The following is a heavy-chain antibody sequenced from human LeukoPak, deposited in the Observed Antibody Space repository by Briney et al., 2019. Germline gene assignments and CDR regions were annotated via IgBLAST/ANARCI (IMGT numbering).Heavy chain of an antibody. Sequence: AETLSLTCTVSGGYISSTSYLWGRVRQPPGEGLEWIGSIYHGGRTFYNPSLKSRVTVSADTSKNHTSLTVRSVTAADTAVYYCARQIPDERGYYQYYFDYWGQRTLGSASS. CDR2: IYHGGRT. J-gene: IGHJ4*02. CDR3: ARQIPDERGYYQYYFDY. CDR1: GGYISSTSYL. D-gene: IGHD3-22*01. V-gene: IGHV4-39*01.